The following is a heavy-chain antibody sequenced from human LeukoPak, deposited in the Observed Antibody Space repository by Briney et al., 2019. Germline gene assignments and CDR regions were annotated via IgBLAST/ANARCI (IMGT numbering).Heavy chain of an antibody. Sequence: AGGSLRLSCAASGFTFDDYTMHSVRQAPGKGLEWVSLISVYGVSTYYADSVKGRFTISRDNNKTSLYLQMNSLRTEDTDLYYCAKDSHHPRAFDIWGQGTMVTVSS. CDR1: GFTFDDYT. CDR3: AKDSHHPRAFDI. J-gene: IGHJ3*02. CDR2: ISVYGVST. V-gene: IGHV3-43*02.